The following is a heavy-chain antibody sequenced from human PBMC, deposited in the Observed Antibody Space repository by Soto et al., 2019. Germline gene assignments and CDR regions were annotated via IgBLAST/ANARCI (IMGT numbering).Heavy chain of an antibody. J-gene: IGHJ4*02. CDR2: ISSSSDYI. Sequence: VSLRLSCAASGFTFTSYTMNWVRQAPGKGLEWVSSISSSSDYIYYADSMKGRVTISRDNAKNSLFLDMNSLTGEDTAVYYCARARVYATGPLDFWGQGTLVTVSS. V-gene: IGHV3-21*06. CDR3: ARARVYATGPLDF. D-gene: IGHD6-13*01. CDR1: GFTFTSYT.